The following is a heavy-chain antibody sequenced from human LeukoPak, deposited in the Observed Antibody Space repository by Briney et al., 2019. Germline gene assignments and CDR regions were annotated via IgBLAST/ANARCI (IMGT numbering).Heavy chain of an antibody. CDR3: ARVGLYDFWSAYGMDV. J-gene: IGHJ6*02. CDR2: IKQDGSEK. Sequence: GGSLRLSCAASGFTFSSYWMSWVRQAPGKGLERVANIKQDGSEKYYVDSVKGRFTISRDNAKNSLYLQMNSLRAEDTAVYYCARVGLYDFWSAYGMDVWGQGTTVTVSS. D-gene: IGHD3-3*01. CDR1: GFTFSSYW. V-gene: IGHV3-7*01.